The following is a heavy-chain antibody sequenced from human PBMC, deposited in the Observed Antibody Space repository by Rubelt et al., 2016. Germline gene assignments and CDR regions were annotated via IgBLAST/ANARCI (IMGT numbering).Heavy chain of an antibody. V-gene: IGHV2-5*02. J-gene: IGHJ4*02. CDR3: ADNDYASGWNLFAY. CDR2: IYWDDDK. Sequence: QITLKESGPTLVKPTQTLTLTCSFSGFSLTTAGEGVGWFRQPPGQALEWLAFIYWDDDKRYSPSLKSRLNITKDTSKNQVGLTLTNGDPADTATEYCADNDYASGWNLFAYWGQGALVTVSP. CDR1: GFSLTTAGEG. D-gene: IGHD6-19*01.